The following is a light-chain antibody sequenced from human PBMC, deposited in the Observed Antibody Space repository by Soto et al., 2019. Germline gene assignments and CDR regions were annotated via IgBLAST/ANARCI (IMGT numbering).Light chain of an antibody. Sequence: IQMTQSPSTLSSSVGYTVTFTCRASQSVSGWLAWYQQKPGEAPKLLIYDASALPRGVPARFSGSGSGTKFTLTIISLQSEEFAVYHCQQYCNLWTFGQGTKVDIK. CDR2: DAS. V-gene: IGKV1-5*01. J-gene: IGKJ1*01. CDR1: QSVSGW. CDR3: QQYCNLWT.